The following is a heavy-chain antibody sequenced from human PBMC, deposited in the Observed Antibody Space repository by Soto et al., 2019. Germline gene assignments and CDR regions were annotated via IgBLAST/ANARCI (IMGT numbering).Heavy chain of an antibody. CDR2: IYYSGST. Sequence: SETLSLTCTVSGGSISSGDYYWSWIRQPPGKGLEWIGYIYYSGSTYYNPSLKSRVTISVDTSKNQFSLKLSSVTAADTAVCYCARDLRGYYDSSGDDAFDIWGQGTMVTVSS. D-gene: IGHD3-22*01. CDR1: GGSISSGDYY. CDR3: ARDLRGYYDSSGDDAFDI. J-gene: IGHJ3*02. V-gene: IGHV4-30-4*01.